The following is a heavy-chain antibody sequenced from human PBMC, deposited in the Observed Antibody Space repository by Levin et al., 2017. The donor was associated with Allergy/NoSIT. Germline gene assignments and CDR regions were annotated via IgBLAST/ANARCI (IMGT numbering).Heavy chain of an antibody. D-gene: IGHD3-22*01. J-gene: IGHJ5*02. V-gene: IGHV2-5*02. CDR3: ARRTWQYYGRSGYPLFDP. CDR1: GFSLSTSGVG. Sequence: QTLSLTCTFSGFSLSTSGVGVGWFRQPPGKALEWLALIYWDDAERYSPSLQSRLTIAKDTSKKQVVLTMTDMDPADTATYYCARRTWQYYGRSGYPLFDPWGQGTLVTVSS. CDR2: IYWDDAE.